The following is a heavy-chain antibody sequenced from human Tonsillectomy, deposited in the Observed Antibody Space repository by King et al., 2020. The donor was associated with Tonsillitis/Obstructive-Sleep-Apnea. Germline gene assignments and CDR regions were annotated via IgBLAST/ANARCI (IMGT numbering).Heavy chain of an antibody. V-gene: IGHV4-34*01. CDR2: INHSGST. Sequence: VQLQQWGAGLLKPSETLSLTCAVYGGSFSGYNWTWIRQPPGKGLEWIGEINHSGSTTYDPSLKSRVTISLDTSKNQLSLKLSSVTAADTAVYYCAGQNLWGYYFDYWGQGTPVTVSS. CDR3: AGQNLWGYYFDY. D-gene: IGHD7-27*01. J-gene: IGHJ4*02. CDR1: GGSFSGYN.